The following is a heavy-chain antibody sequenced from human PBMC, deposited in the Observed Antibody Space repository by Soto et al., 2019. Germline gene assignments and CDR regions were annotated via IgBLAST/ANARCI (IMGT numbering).Heavy chain of an antibody. CDR3: ARVGEDCSGGSCYPPAEYFQH. CDR2: INAGNGNT. Sequence: QVQLVQSGAEEKKPGASVKVSCKASGYTFTSYAMHWVRQAPGQRLEWMGWINAGNGNTKYSQKFQGRVTITRDTSASTAYMELSSLRSEDTAVYYCARVGEDCSGGSCYPPAEYFQHWGQGTLVTVSS. CDR1: GYTFTSYA. V-gene: IGHV1-3*05. J-gene: IGHJ1*01. D-gene: IGHD2-15*01.